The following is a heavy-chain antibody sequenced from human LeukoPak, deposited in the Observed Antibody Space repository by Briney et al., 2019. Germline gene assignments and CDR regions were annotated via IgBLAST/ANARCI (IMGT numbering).Heavy chain of an antibody. V-gene: IGHV4-34*01. Sequence: SETLSLTCAVYGGSFSGYYWSWIRQPPGKGLERIGEINHSGSTNYNPSLKSRVTISVDTSKNQFSLKLSSVTAADTAVYYCARGRGTVTRFYFDYWGQGTLVTVSS. J-gene: IGHJ4*02. D-gene: IGHD4-17*01. CDR2: INHSGST. CDR3: ARGRGTVTRFYFDY. CDR1: GGSFSGYY.